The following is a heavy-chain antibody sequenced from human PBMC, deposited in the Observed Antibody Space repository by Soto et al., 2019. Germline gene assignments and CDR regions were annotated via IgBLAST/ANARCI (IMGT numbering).Heavy chain of an antibody. CDR2: INAGDGNT. J-gene: IGHJ4*02. CDR3: AREHYFGSGAGPYAY. D-gene: IGHD3-10*01. Sequence: QVQLVQAGAEVKKPGASVKVTCKASEYTISIYTLHWVRQAPGQRLEWMGCINAGDGNTKYSQKFQGRVTITRDTAANTAYMELGSLRSEDTAVFYCAREHYFGSGAGPYAYWGQGTLVTVSS. V-gene: IGHV1-3*01. CDR1: EYTISIYT.